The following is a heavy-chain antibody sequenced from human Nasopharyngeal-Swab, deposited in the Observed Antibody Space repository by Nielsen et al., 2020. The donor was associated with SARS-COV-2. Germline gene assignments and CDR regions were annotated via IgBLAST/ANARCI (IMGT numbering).Heavy chain of an antibody. CDR2: IAFDGSKN. Sequence: GGSLRLSCEASGFTFNSHGMHWVRQAQGKGLEWVAVIAFDGSKNYYADSVKGRFTISRDSSKNKLYLQMTSLRAEDTAVYYCARDTSVDIVLLYYGMDVWGQGTTVTVSS. J-gene: IGHJ6*02. V-gene: IGHV3-30*03. CDR3: ARDTSVDIVLLYYGMDV. CDR1: GFTFNSHG. D-gene: IGHD5-12*01.